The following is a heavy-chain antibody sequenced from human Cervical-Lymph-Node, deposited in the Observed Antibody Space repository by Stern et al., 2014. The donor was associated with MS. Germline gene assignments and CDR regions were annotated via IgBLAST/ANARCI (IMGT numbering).Heavy chain of an antibody. Sequence: VQLVQSGTEVKKSGSSVKVSCKASGGTFTNYAISWVRQAHGQGLECMGGIIPVFGTAKNTQKFQGRVTITADESTSTAYMELSSLTSEDTAIYYCALNIMTAYRYFALWGRGTLVTVSS. D-gene: IGHD3-9*01. CDR3: ALNIMTAYRYFAL. CDR2: IIPVFGTA. V-gene: IGHV1-69*01. J-gene: IGHJ2*01. CDR1: GGTFTNYA.